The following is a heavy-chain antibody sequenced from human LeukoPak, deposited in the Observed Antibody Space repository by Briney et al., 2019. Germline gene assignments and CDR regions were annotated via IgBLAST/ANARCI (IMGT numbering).Heavy chain of an antibody. CDR2: INPDNGVT. D-gene: IGHD3-10*01. CDR1: GYTFTNFY. V-gene: IGHV1-2*02. CDR3: ARSGSYTWFDP. J-gene: IGHJ5*02. Sequence: ASVKVSCKASGYTFTNFYIHWMRQAPGQGLEWMGWINPDNGVTDYAQKFQGRVTMTRDTSISAVYVELSRLRSDDTAVYYCARSGSYTWFDPWGQGTLVTVSS.